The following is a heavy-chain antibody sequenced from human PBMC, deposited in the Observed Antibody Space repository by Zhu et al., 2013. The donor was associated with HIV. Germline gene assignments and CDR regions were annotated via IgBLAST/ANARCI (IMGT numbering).Heavy chain of an antibody. CDR1: GGSFSGYY. CDR2: INHSGST. D-gene: IGHD6-13*01. Sequence: QVQLQQWGAGLLKPSETLSLTCAVYGGSFSGYYWSWIRQPPGKGLEWIGEINHSGSTNYNPSLKSRVTISVDTSKNQFSLKLSSVTAADTAVYYCARETRSSSRGFGYWGQGTLVTVSS. CDR3: ARETRSSSRGFGY. J-gene: IGHJ4*02. V-gene: IGHV4-34*01.